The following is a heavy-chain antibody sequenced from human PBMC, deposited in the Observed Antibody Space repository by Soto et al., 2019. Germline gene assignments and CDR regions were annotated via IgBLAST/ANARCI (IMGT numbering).Heavy chain of an antibody. CDR3: PRHDDRFDP. Sequence: SETLSLTCNVSGDSMTSPPYYWGWIREPPGKGLEWIGTVYYSGATYYNPSLRGRLTVSADTHKHYFSLRLNSVTAADTAVYYCPRHDDRFDPWGQGSLVTVSS. J-gene: IGHJ5*02. V-gene: IGHV4-39*01. CDR2: VYYSGAT. CDR1: GDSMTSPPYY.